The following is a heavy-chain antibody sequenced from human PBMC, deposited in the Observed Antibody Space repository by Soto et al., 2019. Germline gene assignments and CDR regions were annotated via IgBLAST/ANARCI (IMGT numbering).Heavy chain of an antibody. J-gene: IGHJ4*02. CDR2: IVPILGVP. CDR3: ARDRYAYGSGSTIDY. CDR1: GGTFSSYT. V-gene: IGHV1-69*08. D-gene: IGHD3-10*01. Sequence: QVQLVQSGAEVKKPGSSVKVSCKASGGTFSSYTVSWVRQAPGQGLEWMGRIVPILGVPNYAQRFQGRVRITAAQGRNTADMALSSLRSEDTAVYYCARDRYAYGSGSTIDYWGQGTLVTVSS.